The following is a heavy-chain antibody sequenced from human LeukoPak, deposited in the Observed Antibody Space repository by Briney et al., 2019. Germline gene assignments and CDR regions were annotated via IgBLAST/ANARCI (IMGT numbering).Heavy chain of an antibody. V-gene: IGHV3-74*01. D-gene: IGHD4-17*01. J-gene: IGHJ4*02. CDR3: AKYKTSTVTTGFDY. CDR1: GFTFSTYW. Sequence: GSLRLSCAASGFTFSTYWMHWVRQAPGKGLVWVSRIKSDGSTYYADSVKGRFTISRDNSKNTLYLQMNSLRAEDTAVYYCAKYKTSTVTTGFDYWGQGTLVTVSS. CDR2: IKSDGST.